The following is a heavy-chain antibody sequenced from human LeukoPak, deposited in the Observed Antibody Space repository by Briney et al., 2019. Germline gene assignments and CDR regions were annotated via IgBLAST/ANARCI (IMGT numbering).Heavy chain of an antibody. J-gene: IGHJ4*02. CDR3: ARGWLAETTVVTPYNY. D-gene: IGHD4-23*01. CDR2: INPSGGST. V-gene: IGHV1-46*01. Sequence: ASVKVSCKASGYAFTIYYMHWVRQAPGQGLEWMGIINPSGGSTSYAQKFQGRVTMTRDTSTSTVYMELSSLRSGDTAVYYCARGWLAETTVVTPYNYCGQGSLVTVSS. CDR1: GYAFTIYY.